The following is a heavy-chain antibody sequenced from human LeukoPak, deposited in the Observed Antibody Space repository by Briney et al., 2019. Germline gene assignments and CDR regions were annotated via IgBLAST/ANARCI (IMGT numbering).Heavy chain of an antibody. V-gene: IGHV4-61*02. Sequence: PSETLSLTCTVSGGSISSSSYYWSWIRQPAGKGLEWIGRIYTSGSTDYNPSLKSRVTISVDTSKNQFSLKLSSVTAADTAVYYCARAPNLGYCSSTSCPQYNWFDPWGQGTLVTVSS. CDR3: ARAPNLGYCSSTSCPQYNWFDP. CDR2: IYTSGST. D-gene: IGHD2-2*01. CDR1: GGSISSSSYY. J-gene: IGHJ5*02.